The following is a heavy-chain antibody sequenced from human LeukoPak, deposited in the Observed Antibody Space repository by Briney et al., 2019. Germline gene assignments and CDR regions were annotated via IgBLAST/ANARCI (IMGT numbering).Heavy chain of an antibody. D-gene: IGHD3-22*01. CDR1: GGSFSGYH. CDR3: ARGRHDITMIVVVMTSVSYYLDV. Sequence: SETLSLTCXXYGGSFSGYHWTWIRQSPGKGLEWIGDINPSGSTYYNPSLKSRLTISVDTSKNQFSLKLRSATAADTAVYYCARGRHDITMIVVVMTSVSYYLDVWGKGTTVTVS. V-gene: IGHV4-34*01. CDR2: INPSGST. J-gene: IGHJ6*03.